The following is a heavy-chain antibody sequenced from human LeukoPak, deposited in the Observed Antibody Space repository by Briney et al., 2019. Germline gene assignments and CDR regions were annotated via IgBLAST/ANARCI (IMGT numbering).Heavy chain of an antibody. Sequence: GGSLRLSCAASAFTFSRYWMSWVRQAPGKGLEWVANIKQDGTEKYYVDSVKGRFTISRDNAKNSLYLQMNSLRVEDTAVYYCARDPGIPAAGTVGYFDYWGQGTLVTVSS. V-gene: IGHV3-7*01. CDR1: AFTFSRYW. CDR3: ARDPGIPAAGTVGYFDY. CDR2: IKQDGTEK. D-gene: IGHD6-13*01. J-gene: IGHJ4*02.